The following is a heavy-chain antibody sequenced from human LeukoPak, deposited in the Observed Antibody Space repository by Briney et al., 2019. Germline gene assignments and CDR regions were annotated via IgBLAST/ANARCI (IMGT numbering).Heavy chain of an antibody. CDR2: LKQDGSVK. D-gene: IGHD4-23*01. Sequence: PGGPLRLSCVASGFTFSTYWMSWVRQAPGKGLEWVANLKQDGSVKHYVDSVKGRFTISRDNAKNSLYLQMTNLRAEDTAVYYCATSADSPGNSWGQGTLITVSS. CDR1: GFTFSTYW. CDR3: ATSADSPGNS. J-gene: IGHJ4*02. V-gene: IGHV3-7*01.